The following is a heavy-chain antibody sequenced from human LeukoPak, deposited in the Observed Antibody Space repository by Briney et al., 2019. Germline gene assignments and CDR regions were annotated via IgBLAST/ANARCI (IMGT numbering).Heavy chain of an antibody. V-gene: IGHV1-69*04. D-gene: IGHD1-1*01. J-gene: IGHJ4*02. CDR1: GGTFSSYA. Sequence: SVKVSCKASGGTFSSYAISWVRQAPGQGLEWMGRIIPILGIANYAQKFQGRVTITADKSTGTAYMELSSLRSEDTAVYYCARAVTPGTTGTTDYWGQGTLVTVSS. CDR2: IIPILGIA. CDR3: ARAVTPGTTGTTDY.